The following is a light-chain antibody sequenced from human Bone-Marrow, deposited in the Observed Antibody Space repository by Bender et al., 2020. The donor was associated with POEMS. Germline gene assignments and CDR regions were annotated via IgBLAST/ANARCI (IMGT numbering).Light chain of an antibody. CDR2: FDN. J-gene: IGLJ1*01. V-gene: IGLV3-21*01. CDR1: KIGSKT. CDR3: QAWDSSTAR. Sequence: SYVLTQPPSVSVAPGQTARITCGGEKIGSKTVHWYQLKAGQAPVLVMYFDNDRPSGIPERFSGSNSGNTATLTISRVEAGDEADYFCQAWDSSTARFGTGTKVTVL.